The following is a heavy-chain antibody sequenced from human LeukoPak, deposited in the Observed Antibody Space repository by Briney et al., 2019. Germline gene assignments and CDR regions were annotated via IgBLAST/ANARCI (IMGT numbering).Heavy chain of an antibody. CDR2: LSGTGGST. Sequence: PGGSLRLSCEASGFTFSRYAMSWVREAPGKGLEWVSSLSGTGGSTYYADSVKGRLTVSRDNSRNMLYLEMNSLRAEDTAVYYCAKVYFRSVSGPPSRWGQGTLVTVSS. CDR1: GFTFSRYA. V-gene: IGHV3-23*01. J-gene: IGHJ4*02. CDR3: AKVYFRSVSGPPSR. D-gene: IGHD2-8*01.